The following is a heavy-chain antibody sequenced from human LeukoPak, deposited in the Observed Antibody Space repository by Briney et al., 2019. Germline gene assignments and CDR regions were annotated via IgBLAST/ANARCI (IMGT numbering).Heavy chain of an antibody. CDR2: INPNSGGT. J-gene: IGHJ5*02. CDR3: ARAIGYCSSTSCRYNWFDP. CDR1: GYTFTGYY. V-gene: IGHV1-2*02. Sequence: ASVKASCKASGYTFTGYYMHWVRQAPGQGLEWMGWINPNSGGTNYAQKFQGRVTMTRDTSISTAYMELSRLRSDDTAVYYCARAIGYCSSTSCRYNWFDPWGQGTLVTVSS. D-gene: IGHD2-2*01.